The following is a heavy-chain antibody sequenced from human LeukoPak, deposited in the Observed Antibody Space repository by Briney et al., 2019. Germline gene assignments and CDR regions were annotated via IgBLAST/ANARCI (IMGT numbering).Heavy chain of an antibody. V-gene: IGHV1-18*01. CDR3: ARFYDSTNDWFDP. J-gene: IGHJ5*02. CDR1: GYTHTSYG. D-gene: IGHD3-22*01. CDR2: ISAYNGNT. Sequence: SVKESCKATGYTHTSYGISGVRPAPAQGLEWMGWISAYNGNTNYAQKLQGRVTMTTDTSTSTAYMELRSLRSDDTAVYYCARFYDSTNDWFDPWGQGTLVTVSS.